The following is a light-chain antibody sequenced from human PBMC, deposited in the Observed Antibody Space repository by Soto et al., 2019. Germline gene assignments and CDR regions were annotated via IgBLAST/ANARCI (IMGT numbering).Light chain of an antibody. CDR1: SSDVGGYNY. CDR2: EVR. CDR3: SSYTNSGTWV. Sequence: QSALTQPASVSGSPGQSITISCTGTSSDVGGYNYVSWYQHHPGKAPKLMIYEVRNRPSGVSNRFSGSKSGNTASLTISGLQADDEADYYCSSYTNSGTWVFGGGTKVTVL. J-gene: IGLJ3*02. V-gene: IGLV2-14*01.